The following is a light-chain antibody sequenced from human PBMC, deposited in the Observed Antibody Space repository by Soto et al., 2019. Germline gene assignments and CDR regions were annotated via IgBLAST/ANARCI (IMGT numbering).Light chain of an antibody. Sequence: EIVLTQSPGTLSLSPGERATLACRASQSVRNNYLAWYQQKPGQAPRLLIYGASTRATGIPDRFSGSESGTEFTLTISRLEPEDFAVYYCQQFGSSPRFTFGPGTKVDIK. V-gene: IGKV3-20*01. CDR2: GAS. CDR3: QQFGSSPRFT. J-gene: IGKJ3*01. CDR1: QSVRNNY.